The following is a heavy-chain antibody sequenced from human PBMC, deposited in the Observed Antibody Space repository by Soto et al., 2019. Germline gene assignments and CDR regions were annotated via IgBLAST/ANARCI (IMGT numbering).Heavy chain of an antibody. D-gene: IGHD1-20*01. Sequence: GASVKVSCKASGGTFSSYAISWVRQAPGQGLEWMGGIIPIFGTANYAQKFQGRVTITADESTSTAYMELSSLRSEDTAVYYCARAGSITGTGRVVDGWGQGTTVTVSS. J-gene: IGHJ6*02. CDR2: IIPIFGTA. CDR1: GGTFSSYA. V-gene: IGHV1-69*13. CDR3: ARAGSITGTGRVVDG.